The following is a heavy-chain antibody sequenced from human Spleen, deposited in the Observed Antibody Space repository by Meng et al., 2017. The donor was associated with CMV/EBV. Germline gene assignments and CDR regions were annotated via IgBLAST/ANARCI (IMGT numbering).Heavy chain of an antibody. CDR3: ALTVAAGY. CDR2: INPNTGNT. J-gene: IGHJ4*02. D-gene: IGHD6-19*01. V-gene: IGHV1-8*01. Sequence: QVQLVQSGAEVKKPGASVKVSCKASGYTFTSSDINWVRQATGQGLEWMGWINPNTGNTGYAQKFQGRVTLTRSTSISTANMELSSLRSEDTAVYYCALTVAAGYWGQGTLVTVSS. CDR1: GYTFTSSD.